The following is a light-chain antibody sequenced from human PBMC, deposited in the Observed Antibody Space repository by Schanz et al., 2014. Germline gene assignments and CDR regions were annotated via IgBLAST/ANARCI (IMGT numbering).Light chain of an antibody. CDR3: SSWDDSLNGWV. CDR2: RDN. V-gene: IGLV1-47*01. J-gene: IGLJ3*02. CDR1: SSDIGRNY. Sequence: QSVLTQPPSASGPPGQTVTISCSGSSSDIGRNYVFWFQQLPGSAPKRLIYRDNQRSSGISDRLSASKSGTSASLAISGLQSVDDSDYYCSSWDDSLNGWVFGGGTKLTVL.